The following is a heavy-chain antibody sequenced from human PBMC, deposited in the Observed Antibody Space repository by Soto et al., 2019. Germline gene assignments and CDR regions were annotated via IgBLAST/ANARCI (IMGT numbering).Heavy chain of an antibody. V-gene: IGHV1-18*01. CDR3: ARARPFYDILTGYYFLFDI. CDR2: ISAYNGNT. Sequence: GASVKVSCKASGYTFTSYGISWVRQAPGQGLEWMGWISAYNGNTNYAQKLQGRVTMTTDTSTSTAYMELRSLRSDDTAVYYCARARPFYDILTGYYFLFDIWGQGTMVTVSS. D-gene: IGHD3-9*01. J-gene: IGHJ3*02. CDR1: GYTFTSYG.